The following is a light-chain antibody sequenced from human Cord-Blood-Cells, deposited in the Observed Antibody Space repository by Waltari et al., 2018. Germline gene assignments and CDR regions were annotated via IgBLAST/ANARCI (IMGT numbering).Light chain of an antibody. CDR3: QQYYSTPHS. J-gene: IGKJ2*03. CDR1: QSVLYSSNNKNY. CDR2: WAS. Sequence: LGERATINCKSSQSVLYSSNNKNYLAWYQQKPGQPPKLLIYWASTRESGVPDRFSGSGSGTDFTLTISSLQAEDVAVYYCQQYYSTPHSFGQGTKLEIK. V-gene: IGKV4-1*01.